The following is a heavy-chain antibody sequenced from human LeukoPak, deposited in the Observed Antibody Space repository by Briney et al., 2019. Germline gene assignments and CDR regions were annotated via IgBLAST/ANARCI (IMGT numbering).Heavy chain of an antibody. Sequence: GGSLRLSCAASGFTVSSNYMSWVRQAPGKGLEWVSAITGSGGSTSHADSVKGRFTISRDNSKNTLYLQMKTLRVEDTAVYYCARAVAATLLYTQAAFDLWGRGTVVTASS. J-gene: IGHJ3*01. V-gene: IGHV3-23*01. CDR3: ARAVAATLLYTQAAFDL. CDR2: ITGSGGST. CDR1: GFTVSSNY. D-gene: IGHD6-19*01.